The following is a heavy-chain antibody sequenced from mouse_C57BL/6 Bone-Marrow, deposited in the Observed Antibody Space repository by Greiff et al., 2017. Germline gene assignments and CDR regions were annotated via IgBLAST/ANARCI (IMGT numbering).Heavy chain of an antibody. CDR3: ARWPDGSSYGYYFDY. J-gene: IGHJ2*01. CDR1: GYTFTDYY. CDR2: INPNNGGT. V-gene: IGHV1-26*01. Sequence: EVQLQQSGPELVKPGASVKISCKASGYTFTDYYMNWVKQSHGKSLEWIGDINPNNGGTSYNQKFKGKATLTVDKSSSTAYMELRSLTSEDSAVYYCARWPDGSSYGYYFDYWGQGTTLTVSS. D-gene: IGHD1-1*01.